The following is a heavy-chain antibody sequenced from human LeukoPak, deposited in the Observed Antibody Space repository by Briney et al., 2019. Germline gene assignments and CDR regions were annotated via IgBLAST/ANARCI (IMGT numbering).Heavy chain of an antibody. CDR3: AREAHTVNDY. CDR1: GLTFSSYW. Sequence: PGGSLRLSCAASGLTFSSYWMSWVRQAPGKGLEWVANIKQDGSEKYYVDSVKGRFTISRDNAKNSLYLQMNSLRAEDTAVYYCAREAHTVNDYWGQGTLVTVSS. D-gene: IGHD4-17*01. V-gene: IGHV3-7*01. CDR2: IKQDGSEK. J-gene: IGHJ4*02.